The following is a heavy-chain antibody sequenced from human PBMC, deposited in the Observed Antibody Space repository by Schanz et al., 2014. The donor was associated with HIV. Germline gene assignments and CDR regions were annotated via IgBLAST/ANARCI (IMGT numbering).Heavy chain of an antibody. CDR3: GRERPQSKYYYYYGLDV. J-gene: IGHJ6*02. CDR1: GFIFSDHF. D-gene: IGHD1-1*01. CDR2: ISGSGGTT. V-gene: IGHV3-23*04. Sequence: EVQVVESGGGLVQPGGSLRLSCTTSGFIFSDHFMGWVRQAPGKGLEWVSGISGSGGTTYYADSVKGRFTISRDNSKKTLYLQMNSLRAEDTAVYYCGRERPQSKYYYYYGLDVWGQGTTVTVSS.